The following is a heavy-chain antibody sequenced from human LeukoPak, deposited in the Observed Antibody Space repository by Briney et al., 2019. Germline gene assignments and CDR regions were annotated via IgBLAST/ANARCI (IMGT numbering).Heavy chain of an antibody. CDR2: INPNSGGT. V-gene: IGHV1-2*02. CDR3: ARVEYSSGYSDY. CDR1: GYTFTGYY. D-gene: IGHD5-18*01. J-gene: IGHJ4*02. Sequence: ASVKVSCKASGYTFTGYYMHWVRQAPGQGLEWMGWINPNSGGTNYAQKFQGRVTMTRDTSISTAYMELSRLRSEDTAVYYCARVEYSSGYSDYWGQGSLVTVSS.